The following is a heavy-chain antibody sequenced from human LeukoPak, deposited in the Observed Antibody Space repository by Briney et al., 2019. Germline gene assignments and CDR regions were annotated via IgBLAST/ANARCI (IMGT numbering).Heavy chain of an antibody. D-gene: IGHD3-10*01. CDR3: ARIMVRGVTHAFDI. Sequence: SGPALVKPTQTLTLTCTFSGFSLSTSGMCVSWIRQPPGKALEGLARIDWDDDKYYSTSLKTRLTISKDTSQNQVVLTMTNMDPVDTATYYCARIMVRGVTHAFDIWGQGTMVTVSS. CDR1: GFSLSTSGMC. V-gene: IGHV2-70*11. CDR2: IDWDDDK. J-gene: IGHJ3*02.